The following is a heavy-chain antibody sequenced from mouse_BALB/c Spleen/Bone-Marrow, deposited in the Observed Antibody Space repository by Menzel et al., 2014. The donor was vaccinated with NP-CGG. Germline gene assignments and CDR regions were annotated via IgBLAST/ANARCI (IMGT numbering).Heavy chain of an antibody. CDR2: ISGGGSYT. J-gene: IGHJ3*01. CDR3: ARHAYYDQTEVSFVY. V-gene: IGHV5-9-2*01. D-gene: IGHD2-4*01. Sequence: EVQLVESGGGLVKSGGSLKLSCAASGFSFNSYGVSWVRQTPEKRLEWVATISGGGSYTFYPDSVKGRFTISRDNAKNNLYLQLSSLRSEDTALYYCARHAYYDQTEVSFVYWGQGTLVTVPA. CDR1: GFSFNSYG.